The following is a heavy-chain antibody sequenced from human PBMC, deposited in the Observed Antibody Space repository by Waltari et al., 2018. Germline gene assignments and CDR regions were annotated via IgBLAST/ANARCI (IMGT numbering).Heavy chain of an antibody. CDR1: GGSISSYY. J-gene: IGHJ4*02. CDR2: IYYSGST. V-gene: IGHV4-59*01. D-gene: IGHD3-22*01. Sequence: QVQLQESGPGLVKPSETLSLTCTVSGGSISSYYWSWIRQPPGKGLEWIGYIYYSGSTNYNPSLKSRVTISVDTSKNQFSLKLSSVTAADTAVYYSARGLEDSSGYGYWGQGTLVTVSS. CDR3: ARGLEDSSGYGY.